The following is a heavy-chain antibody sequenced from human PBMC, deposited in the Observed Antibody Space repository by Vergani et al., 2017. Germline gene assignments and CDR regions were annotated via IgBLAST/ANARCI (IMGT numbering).Heavy chain of an antibody. V-gene: IGHV3-7*01. CDR2: VNQGGSEK. Sequence: EGQLVESGGDWVQRGGSLRLSCAASGFISSSYWMCWVRQAPGKGREWVANVNQGGSEKYYVDSVRGRFTISRDNAKNSIYLQMNSLRAEDTAVYFCVSVPLNSGGSRNCGINSYHGMDVWGQGTMVIVSS. J-gene: IGHJ6*02. CDR3: VSVPLNSGGSRNCGINSYHGMDV. CDR1: GFISSSYW. D-gene: IGHD2-21*01.